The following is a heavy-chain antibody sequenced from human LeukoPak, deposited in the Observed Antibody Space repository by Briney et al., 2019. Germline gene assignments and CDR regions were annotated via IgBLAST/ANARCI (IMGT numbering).Heavy chain of an antibody. CDR3: AKGEFWTGIGEFFLY. D-gene: IGHD3/OR15-3a*01. CDR2: VSYDGSKK. Sequence: PGGSLTLSCAASGFSFSTYGMFWVRQAPGKGLEWVGVVSYDGSKKYYAASVKGRFTISRYNSKNTLYLQMDSLRAEDTAVYYCAKGEFWTGIGEFFLYWGQGTLVTVSS. V-gene: IGHV3-33*06. CDR1: GFSFSTYG. J-gene: IGHJ1*01.